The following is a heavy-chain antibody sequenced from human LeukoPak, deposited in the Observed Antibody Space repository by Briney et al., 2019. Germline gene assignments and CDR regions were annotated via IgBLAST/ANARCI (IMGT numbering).Heavy chain of an antibody. CDR3: AKDKSPVQLGNIVVVPAAIASV. D-gene: IGHD2-2*02. V-gene: IGHV4-59*12. CDR1: GGSISSYY. CDR2: IYYSGST. Sequence: PSETLSLTCTVSGGSISSYYWSWIRQPPGKGLEWIGYIYYSGSTNYNPSLKSRVTISVDTSKNQFSLKLSSVTAADTAVYYCAKDKSPVQLGNIVVVPAAIASVWGQGTLVTVSS. J-gene: IGHJ4*02.